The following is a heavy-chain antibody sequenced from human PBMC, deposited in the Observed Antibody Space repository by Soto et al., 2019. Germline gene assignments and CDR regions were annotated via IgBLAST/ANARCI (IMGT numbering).Heavy chain of an antibody. V-gene: IGHV5-51*01. Sequence: GESPKISCKCSGYSFTSYWIGWVRQMPGKGLEWMGIIYPGYSDTRYSPSFQGQVTISADKSISTASLQWSSLKASDTAMYYCARLPAMTGDYYYDYGMDVWGQGTTVTVSS. CDR2: IYPGYSDT. CDR3: ARLPAMTGDYYYDYGMDV. CDR1: GYSFTSYW. J-gene: IGHJ6*02. D-gene: IGHD3-10*01.